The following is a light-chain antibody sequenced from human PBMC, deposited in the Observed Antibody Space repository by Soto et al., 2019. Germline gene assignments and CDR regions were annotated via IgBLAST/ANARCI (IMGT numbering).Light chain of an antibody. J-gene: IGKJ5*01. CDR1: QSVSNTY. CDR3: QQRNSYPIT. CDR2: GAS. Sequence: EIVLTQSPATLSLSPGERATLSCRASQSVSNTYLAWYQQKPGQAPRLLIYGASRRATGIPDRFSGAGSGTEFTLTISSLQPEDFATYYCQQRNSYPITFGQGTRLEIK. V-gene: IGKV3D-20*02.